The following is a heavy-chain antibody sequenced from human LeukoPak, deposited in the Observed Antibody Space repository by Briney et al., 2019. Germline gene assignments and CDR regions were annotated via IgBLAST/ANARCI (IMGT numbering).Heavy chain of an antibody. V-gene: IGHV4-4*07. Sequence: PSETLSLTCTVSGGSISSYYWSWIRQPAGKGLEWIGRIYTSGSTNYNPSLKSRVTMSLDTSKNQFSLKLSSLTAADTAVYYCARDYGGPRYYYYYYMDVGGKGTTVTVSS. CDR2: IYTSGST. CDR3: ARDYGGPRYYYYYYMDV. CDR1: GGSISSYY. J-gene: IGHJ6*03. D-gene: IGHD4-23*01.